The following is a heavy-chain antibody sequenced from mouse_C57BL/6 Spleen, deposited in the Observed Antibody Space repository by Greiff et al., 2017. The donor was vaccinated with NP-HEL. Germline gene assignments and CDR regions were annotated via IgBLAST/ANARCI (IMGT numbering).Heavy chain of an antibody. J-gene: IGHJ2*01. CDR3: ARSHITTLVALDY. Sequence: VQLQQSVAELVRPGASVKLSCTASGFNIKNTYMHWVKQRPEQGLEWIGRIDPANGNTKYAPKFQGKATITAATSSNTAYLKLSSLTSEDTAIYYCARSHITTLVALDYWGQGTTLTVSS. CDR2: IDPANGNT. V-gene: IGHV14-3*01. CDR1: GFNIKNTY. D-gene: IGHD1-1*01.